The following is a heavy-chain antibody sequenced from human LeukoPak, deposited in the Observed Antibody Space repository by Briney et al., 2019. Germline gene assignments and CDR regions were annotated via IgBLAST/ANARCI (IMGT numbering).Heavy chain of an antibody. CDR2: INHSGST. CDR3: AAPAPPWGVLEWLLSPQPFQH. Sequence: SETLSLTCAVYGGSFSGYYWSWIRQPPGKGLEWIGEINHSGSTNYNPSLKSRFTISVDTSKNQFSLKLRSVTAADTAVYYCAAPAPPWGVLEWLLSPQPFQHWGQGTLVTVSS. J-gene: IGHJ1*01. V-gene: IGHV4-34*01. D-gene: IGHD3-3*01. CDR1: GGSFSGYY.